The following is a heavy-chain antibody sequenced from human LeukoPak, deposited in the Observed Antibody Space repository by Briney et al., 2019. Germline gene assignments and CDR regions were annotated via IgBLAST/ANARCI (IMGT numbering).Heavy chain of an antibody. CDR1: GYTFTDYY. J-gene: IGHJ4*02. CDR2: INCNSGFS. CDR3: ARDSAVSPDARFDC. V-gene: IGHV1-2*02. Sequence: ASVKVSCKASGYTFTDYYVHWVRQAPGQGLEWMGWINCNSGFSKYSPKFQGRVTMTLDTSINTAYMELNSLTSDDMAIYFCARDSAVSPDARFDCWGQGSLVTVSS. D-gene: IGHD2-8*02.